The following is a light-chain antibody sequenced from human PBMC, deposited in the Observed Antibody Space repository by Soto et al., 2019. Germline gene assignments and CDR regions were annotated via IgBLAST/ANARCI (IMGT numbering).Light chain of an antibody. Sequence: QSALTQPASVTGSPGQSITIPCTGTTSDVGGYDRVSWFQQYPGTAPKLMIYEVTNRPSGVSDRFSGSKSVNTASLTISGLQPEDEADYYCNSYTSSNTLVFGTGTKLTVL. CDR1: TSDVGGYDR. V-gene: IGLV2-14*01. CDR3: NSYTSSNTLV. J-gene: IGLJ1*01. CDR2: EVT.